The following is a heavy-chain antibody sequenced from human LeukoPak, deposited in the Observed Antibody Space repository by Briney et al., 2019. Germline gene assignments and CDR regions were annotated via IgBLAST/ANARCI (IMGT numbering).Heavy chain of an antibody. J-gene: IGHJ4*02. V-gene: IGHV3-23*01. CDR2: ISGSGGST. CDR1: GFTFSDYT. Sequence: GGSLRLSCAASGFTFSDYTMNWVRQAPGKGLEWVSAISGSGGSTYYADSVKGRFTISRDNSKNTLYLQMNSLRAEDTAVYYCAKRRPSLTNDYWGQGTLVTVSS. CDR3: AKRRPSLTNDY.